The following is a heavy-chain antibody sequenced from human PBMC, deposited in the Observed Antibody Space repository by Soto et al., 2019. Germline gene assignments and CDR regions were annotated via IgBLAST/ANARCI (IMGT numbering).Heavy chain of an antibody. V-gene: IGHV4-59*01. CDR1: GDSISSSY. D-gene: IGHD3-3*01. J-gene: IGHJ6*03. Sequence: SETLSLTCTVSGDSISSSYWNWIRQAPGKGLEWIGYTDDSGSTNYNPSLKSRVNLSVDMSKNQFSLKLSSVTAADTAVYYCARGVLEWLLRDSYYYYMDVWGKGTTVTVSS. CDR3: ARGVLEWLLRDSYYYYMDV. CDR2: TDDSGST.